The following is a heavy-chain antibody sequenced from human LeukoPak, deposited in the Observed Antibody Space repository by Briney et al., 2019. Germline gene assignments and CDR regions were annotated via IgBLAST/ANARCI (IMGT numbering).Heavy chain of an antibody. V-gene: IGHV1-18*01. Sequence: ASVKVSCKASDYTFTSYGISWVRQAPGQGLEWMGWISAYNGNTNYAQKLQGRVTMTTDTSTSTAYMELRSLRSDDTAVYYCARALNYYGSGSHFDYWGQGTLVTVSS. CDR3: ARALNYYGSGSHFDY. CDR2: ISAYNGNT. J-gene: IGHJ4*02. CDR1: DYTFTSYG. D-gene: IGHD3-10*01.